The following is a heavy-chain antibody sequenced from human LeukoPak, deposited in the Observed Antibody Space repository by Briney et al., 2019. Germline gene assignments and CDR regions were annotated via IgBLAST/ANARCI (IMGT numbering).Heavy chain of an antibody. J-gene: IGHJ4*02. CDR1: GGSFSGYY. V-gene: IGHV4-34*01. CDR2: INHSGST. CDR3: ARGPPPDLDC. Sequence: PSETLSLTCAVYGGSFSGYYWSWIRQPPGKGLEWIGEINHSGSTNYNPSLKSRVTISVDTSRNQFSLKLSSVTAADTAVYYCARGPPPDLDCWGQGTLVTVSS.